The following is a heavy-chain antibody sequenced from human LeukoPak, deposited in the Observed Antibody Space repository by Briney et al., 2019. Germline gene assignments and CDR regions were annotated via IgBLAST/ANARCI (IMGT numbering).Heavy chain of an antibody. D-gene: IGHD1-1*01. Sequence: GGSLRLSCAASGFTFTSYEMNWVRQAPGKGLEWVSYITISGSTIYYADSVKGRFTISGDNAKNSLYPQMNSLRAEDTAVYYCARTTSFDYWGQGTLVTVSS. J-gene: IGHJ4*02. CDR3: ARTTSFDY. V-gene: IGHV3-48*03. CDR1: GFTFTSYE. CDR2: ITISGSTI.